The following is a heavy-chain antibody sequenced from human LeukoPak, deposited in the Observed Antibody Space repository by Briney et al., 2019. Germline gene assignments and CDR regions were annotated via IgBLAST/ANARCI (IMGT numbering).Heavy chain of an antibody. Sequence: SETLSLTCAVYGGSFSGYYWSWIRQPPGKGLEWIGEINHSGSTNYNPSLKSRVTISVDTSKNQFSLKLSSVTAADTAVYYCARSRWLQSRFDYWGQGTLFTVSS. J-gene: IGHJ4*02. CDR2: INHSGST. CDR3: ARSRWLQSRFDY. V-gene: IGHV4-34*01. D-gene: IGHD5-24*01. CDR1: GGSFSGYY.